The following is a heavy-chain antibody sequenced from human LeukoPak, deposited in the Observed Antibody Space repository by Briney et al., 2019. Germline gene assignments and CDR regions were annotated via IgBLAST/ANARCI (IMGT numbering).Heavy chain of an antibody. J-gene: IGHJ4*02. D-gene: IGHD3-22*01. CDR1: GGSISSSSYY. CDR2: IYYSGST. V-gene: IGHV4-39*01. Sequence: SETLSLTCTVSGGSISSSSYYWGWIRQPPGKGLEWIGSIYYSGSTYYNPSLKSRVTISVDTSKNQFSLKLSSVTAADTAVYYCAYDTYYYDSSGPYYFDYWGQGTLVTVSS. CDR3: AYDTYYYDSSGPYYFDY.